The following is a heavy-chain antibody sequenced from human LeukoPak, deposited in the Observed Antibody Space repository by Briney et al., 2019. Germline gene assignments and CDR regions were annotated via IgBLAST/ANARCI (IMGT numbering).Heavy chain of an antibody. V-gene: IGHV1-2*02. CDR2: INPNSGGT. J-gene: IGHJ5*02. CDR1: GYTFTGYY. D-gene: IGHD6-13*01. Sequence: ASVKVSCKASGYTFTGYYMHWVRQAPGQGLEWMGWINPNSGGTNYAQKFQGRVTMTRDTSISTAYMELSRLRSDDTAVYYCARVGYKRGYSSSWYGPWGQGTLATVSS. CDR3: ARVGYKRGYSSSWYGP.